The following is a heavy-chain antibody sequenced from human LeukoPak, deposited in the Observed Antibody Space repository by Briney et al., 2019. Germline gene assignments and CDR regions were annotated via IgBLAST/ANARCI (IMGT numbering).Heavy chain of an antibody. Sequence: GGSLRLSCVASGFTFSTYDMSWVRQPPGKGLEWVSAMSGGGGTTYYADSLKGRLTISRDNSRNTLYLLLNTLRVEDTAVYYCARGGQGNWPTPFDYWGQGTLVTVSS. CDR3: ARGGQGNWPTPFDY. J-gene: IGHJ4*02. CDR2: MSGGGGTT. D-gene: IGHD1-1*01. CDR1: GFTFSTYD. V-gene: IGHV3-23*01.